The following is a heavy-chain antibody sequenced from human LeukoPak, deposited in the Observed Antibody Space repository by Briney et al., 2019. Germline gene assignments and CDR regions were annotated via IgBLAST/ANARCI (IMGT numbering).Heavy chain of an antibody. CDR3: AIDRYCSSTSCLNWFDP. Sequence: ASVKVSCKASGGTFSSYAISWVRQAPGQGLEWMGVIIPIFGTANYAQKFQGRVTITADESTSTAYMELSSLRSEDTAVYYCAIDRYCSSTSCLNWFDPWGEGTLVTVSS. CDR1: GGTFSSYA. V-gene: IGHV1-69*01. D-gene: IGHD2-2*01. J-gene: IGHJ5*02. CDR2: IIPIFGTA.